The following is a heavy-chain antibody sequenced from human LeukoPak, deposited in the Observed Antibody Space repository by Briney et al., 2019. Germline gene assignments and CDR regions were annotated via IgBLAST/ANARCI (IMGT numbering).Heavy chain of an antibody. Sequence: GGSLRLSCAASGFTFSHYAMSWVRQAPGKGLEWVAVISYDGSNKYYADSVKGRFTISRDNSKNTLYLQMNSLRAEDTAVYYCARDQRSGGYYYYGMDVWGQGTTVTVSS. CDR3: ARDQRSGGYYYYGMDV. CDR1: GFTFSHYA. V-gene: IGHV3-30-3*01. CDR2: ISYDGSNK. J-gene: IGHJ6*02. D-gene: IGHD1-1*01.